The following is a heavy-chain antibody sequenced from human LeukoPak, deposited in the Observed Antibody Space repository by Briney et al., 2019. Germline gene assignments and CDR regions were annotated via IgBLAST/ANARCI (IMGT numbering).Heavy chain of an antibody. V-gene: IGHV3-30-3*01. Sequence: GRSLRLSCAASGFTFSSYAMHWVRQAPGKGLEWVAVISYDGSSKYYADSVKGRFTISRDNSKNTLYLQMNSLRAEDTAVYYCAKGLNTAMVSPGDAFDIWGQGTMVTVSS. J-gene: IGHJ3*02. D-gene: IGHD5-18*01. CDR1: GFTFSSYA. CDR3: AKGLNTAMVSPGDAFDI. CDR2: ISYDGSSK.